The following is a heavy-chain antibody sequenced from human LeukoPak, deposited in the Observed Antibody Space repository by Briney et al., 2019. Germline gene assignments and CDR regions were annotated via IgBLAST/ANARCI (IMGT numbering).Heavy chain of an antibody. CDR1: GFTFSSYA. D-gene: IGHD3-3*01. CDR3: ASASDFWSGYYTDY. CDR2: ISGSGGST. Sequence: GGSLRLSCAASGFTFSSYAMSWVRQAPGKGLEWVSAISGSGGSTYYADSVKGRFTISRDNSKNTLYLQMNSLRAEDTAVYYCASASDFWSGYYTDYWGQGTLVTVSS. J-gene: IGHJ4*02. V-gene: IGHV3-23*01.